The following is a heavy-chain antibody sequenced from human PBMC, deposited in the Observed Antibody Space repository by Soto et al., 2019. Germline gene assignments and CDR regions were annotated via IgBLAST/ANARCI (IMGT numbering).Heavy chain of an antibody. CDR2: IYYSGST. CDR1: GGSISSGDYY. J-gene: IGHJ6*02. D-gene: IGHD2-2*01. V-gene: IGHV4-30-4*01. CDR3: ARSKGYQLLYYYYYGMDV. Sequence: SETLSLTCTVSGGSISSGDYYWSWIRQPPGKGLEWIGYIYYSGSTYYNPSLKSRVTISVDTSKNQFSLRLSSVTAADTAVYYCARSKGYQLLYYYYYGMDVWGQGTTVTVSS.